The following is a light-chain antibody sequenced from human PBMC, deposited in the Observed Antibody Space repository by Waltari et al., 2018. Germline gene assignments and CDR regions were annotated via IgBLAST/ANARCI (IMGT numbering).Light chain of an antibody. CDR1: RSDIGAYNF. V-gene: IGLV2-14*03. CDR2: DVN. CDR3: SSYTTGSTRYV. J-gene: IGLJ1*01. Sequence: QSALTQPASVSGSPGQSITIPSTGTRSDIGAYNFFSWYQKHPGKAPKVMIYDVNNRPSGVSSRFSGSKSGNTASLTISGLQAEDEADYYCSSYTTGSTRYVFGSGTKVTVL.